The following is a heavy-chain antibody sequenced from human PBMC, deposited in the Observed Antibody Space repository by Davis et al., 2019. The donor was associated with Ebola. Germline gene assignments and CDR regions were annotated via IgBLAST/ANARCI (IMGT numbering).Heavy chain of an antibody. J-gene: IGHJ4*02. CDR3: ARDPPYDQGYDY. CDR2: TYYRSKWFV. CDR1: GDSVSTNTAA. D-gene: IGHD3-22*01. Sequence: QTLSLTCAISGDSVSTNTAAWNWIRQSPSRGLEWLGRTYYRSKWFVDYAVSVKSRMTINSDTSKNQFSLQLGSVTPEDTAVYYCARDPPYDQGYDYWGQGILVTVSS. V-gene: IGHV6-1*01.